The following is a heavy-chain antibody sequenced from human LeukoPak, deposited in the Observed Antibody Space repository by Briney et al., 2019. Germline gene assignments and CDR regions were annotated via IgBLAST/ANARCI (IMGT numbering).Heavy chain of an antibody. CDR2: IYTSGST. D-gene: IGHD6-6*01. J-gene: IGHJ4*02. V-gene: IGHV4-4*07. CDR1: GGSISSYY. Sequence: SETLSLTCTVSGGSISSYYWSWIRQPAGKGLEWIGRIYTSGSTNYNPSLKSRVTMSVDTSKNQFSLKLSSVTAADTAVYYCAREGEYSSSSGAYCFDSWGQGTLVTVSS. CDR3: AREGEYSSSSGAYCFDS.